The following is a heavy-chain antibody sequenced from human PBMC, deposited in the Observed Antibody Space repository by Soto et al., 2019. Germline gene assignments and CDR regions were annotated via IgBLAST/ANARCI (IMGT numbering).Heavy chain of an antibody. CDR1: GGSISSGGYY. CDR3: ARRLSSGWLEN. J-gene: IGHJ4*02. CDR2: IYYSGST. Sequence: PSETLSLTCTVSGGSISSGGYYWSWIRQHPGKGLEWIGYIYYSGSTYYNPSLKSRVTISVDTSKNQFSLKLSSVTAADTAVYDCARRLSSGWLENWGQGTLVTLAS. D-gene: IGHD6-19*01. V-gene: IGHV4-31*03.